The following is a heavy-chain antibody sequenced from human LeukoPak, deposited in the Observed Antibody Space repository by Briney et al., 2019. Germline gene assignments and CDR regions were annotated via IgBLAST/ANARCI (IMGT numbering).Heavy chain of an antibody. CDR3: ARVSSSSWYAFDY. CDR1: GFTFSSYW. V-gene: IGHV3-7*01. D-gene: IGHD6-6*01. J-gene: IGHJ4*02. Sequence: PGGSLRLSCAASGFTFSSYWMSWVRQAPGKGLEWVANIKQDGSEKYYVDSVKGRFTIPRDNAKNSLYLQMNSLRAEDTAVYYCARVSSSSWYAFDYWGQGTLVTVSS. CDR2: IKQDGSEK.